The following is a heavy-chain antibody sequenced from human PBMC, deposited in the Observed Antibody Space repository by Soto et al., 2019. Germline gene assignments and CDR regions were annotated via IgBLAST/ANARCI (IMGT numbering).Heavy chain of an antibody. CDR1: GDSISSSTYY. V-gene: IGHV4-39*01. CDR2: INYSGST. Sequence: QLQLQESGPGLVKPSETLSLTCTVSGDSISSSTYYWGWIRQPPGKGLGWIGSINYSGSTYYNPSLKRRVAISVDTSNNQFSLKLSSVTAADTAVYYCARRMSGSYSDYWGQGTLVTVSS. J-gene: IGHJ4*02. D-gene: IGHD1-26*01. CDR3: ARRMSGSYSDY.